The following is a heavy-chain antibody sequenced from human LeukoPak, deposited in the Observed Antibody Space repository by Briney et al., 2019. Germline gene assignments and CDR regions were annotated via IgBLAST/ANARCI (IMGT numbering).Heavy chain of an antibody. V-gene: IGHV4-34*01. Sequence: SETLSLTCAVYGGSFSGYYWSWIRQPPGKGLEWIGEINHSGSTNYNPSLKSRVTISVDTSKNQFSLKLSSATAADTAVYYCARVWFGKFDYWGQGTLVTVSS. CDR2: INHSGST. J-gene: IGHJ4*02. D-gene: IGHD3-10*01. CDR1: GGSFSGYY. CDR3: ARVWFGKFDY.